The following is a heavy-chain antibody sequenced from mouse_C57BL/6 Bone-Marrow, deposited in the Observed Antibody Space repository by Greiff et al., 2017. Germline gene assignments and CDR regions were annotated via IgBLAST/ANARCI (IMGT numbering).Heavy chain of an antibody. CDR2: IRSKSSNYAT. V-gene: IGHV10-3*01. CDR3: VRPSDGYSPYWYFDV. J-gene: IGHJ1*03. CDR1: GFTFNTYA. Sequence: EVQGVESGGGLVQPKGSLKLSCAASGFTFNTYAMHWVRQAPGKGLEWVARIRSKSSNYATYYADSVKDRFTISRDDSQSMLYLQMNNLKTEDTAMYYCVRPSDGYSPYWYFDVWGTGTTVTVSS. D-gene: IGHD2-3*01.